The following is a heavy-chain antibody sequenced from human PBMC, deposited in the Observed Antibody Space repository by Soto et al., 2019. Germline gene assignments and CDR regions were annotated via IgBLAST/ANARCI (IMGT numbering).Heavy chain of an antibody. J-gene: IGHJ3*01. D-gene: IGHD3-22*01. CDR3: ARVVHFDSSGFGL. Sequence: PGGSLRLSCAASGFTFSTYTMTWVRQAPGKGLERVSSVVGSGESTYYADSVKGRFTISRDNSKNTLYVQMNSLRAEDTAIYYCARVVHFDSSGFGLWGQGTMVTVSS. V-gene: IGHV3-23*01. CDR2: VVGSGEST. CDR1: GFTFSTYT.